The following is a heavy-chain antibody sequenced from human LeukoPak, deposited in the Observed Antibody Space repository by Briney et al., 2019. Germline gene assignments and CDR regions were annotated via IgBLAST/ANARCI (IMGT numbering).Heavy chain of an antibody. CDR3: ARAYYHDSSGNCFDY. Sequence: GGSLRLSCAASGFTFSSYSMNWVRQAPGKGLEWVSSISSSSSYIYYADSVKGRFTISRDNAKNSLYLQMNSLRAEDTAVYYCARAYYHDSSGNCFDYWGQGTLVTVSS. J-gene: IGHJ4*02. CDR1: GFTFSSYS. CDR2: ISSSSSYI. V-gene: IGHV3-21*01. D-gene: IGHD3-22*01.